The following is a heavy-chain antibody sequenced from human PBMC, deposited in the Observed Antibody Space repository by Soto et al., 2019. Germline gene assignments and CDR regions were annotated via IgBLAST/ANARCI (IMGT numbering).Heavy chain of an antibody. Sequence: QVQLVESGGGVVQPGRSLRLSCAASGFTFSSYGMHWVRQAPGKGLEWVAVISYDGSNKYYADSVKGRFTISRDNSKKPLYLQMNSLRAEDTAVYYCAKGHSTVEWYFDLWGRGTLVTVSS. D-gene: IGHD4-17*01. V-gene: IGHV3-30*18. CDR3: AKGHSTVEWYFDL. CDR2: ISYDGSNK. J-gene: IGHJ2*01. CDR1: GFTFSSYG.